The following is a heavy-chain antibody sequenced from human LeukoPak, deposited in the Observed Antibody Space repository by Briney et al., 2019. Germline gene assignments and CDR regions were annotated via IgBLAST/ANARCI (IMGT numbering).Heavy chain of an antibody. J-gene: IGHJ4*02. CDR1: GFTFSSYW. CDR3: ARPQQLLYSYLGGRHFDY. V-gene: IGHV3-7*01. D-gene: IGHD6-13*01. CDR2: IKQDGSEK. Sequence: PGGSLRLSCAASGFTFSSYWMSWVRQAPGKGLEWVANIKQDGSEKFYVDSVRGRFTISRDNANNSLFLQMNSLRADDTAVYYCARPQQLLYSYLGGRHFDYWGQGTLVTVSS.